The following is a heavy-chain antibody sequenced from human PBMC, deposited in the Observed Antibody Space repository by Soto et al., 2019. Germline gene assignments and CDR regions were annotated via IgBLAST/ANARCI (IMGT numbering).Heavy chain of an antibody. CDR1: GFTFSSYA. D-gene: IGHD5-18*01. CDR2: ISYDGSNK. J-gene: IGHJ6*02. V-gene: IGHV3-30-3*01. Sequence: QVQLVESGGGVVQPGRSLRLSCAASGFTFSSYAMHWVHQAPGKGLEWVAVISYDGSNKYYADSVKGRFTISRDNSKNTLYLQMNSLRAEDTAVYYCARDHSYGPFPDYGMDVWGQGTTVTVSS. CDR3: ARDHSYGPFPDYGMDV.